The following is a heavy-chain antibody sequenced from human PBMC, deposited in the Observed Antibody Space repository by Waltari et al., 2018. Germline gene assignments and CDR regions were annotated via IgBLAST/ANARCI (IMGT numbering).Heavy chain of an antibody. D-gene: IGHD6-19*01. CDR3: ARAVWGIGVAGVPFDL. J-gene: IGHJ4*02. CDR1: GGSIASGDYY. CDR2: IYHNGGT. Sequence: QVQLPESGPGLVKPSQNLTLTRLSSGGSIASGDYYWSWLRQPPGKGLEWIGYIYHNGGTYLNPSLKSRLIISVDTSKNQFSLKLSSVTAADTAMYYCARAVWGIGVAGVPFDLWGQGTLVTVSS. V-gene: IGHV4-30-4*01.